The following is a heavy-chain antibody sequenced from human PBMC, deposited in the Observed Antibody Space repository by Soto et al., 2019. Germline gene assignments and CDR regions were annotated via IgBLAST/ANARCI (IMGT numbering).Heavy chain of an antibody. Sequence: EVQVLESGGGLVQPGGSLRLSCAASGFTFTDYAMNWVRQAPGKGLEWVSTISGSGGSTYYADSVRGRFSTSRDNSKNTLSLQMSSLRAEDTAVYYCAKEGNHSSGWWAAFDIWGQGTLVTVS. V-gene: IGHV3-23*01. D-gene: IGHD6-19*01. CDR3: AKEGNHSSGWWAAFDI. CDR2: ISGSGGST. CDR1: GFTFTDYA. J-gene: IGHJ3*02.